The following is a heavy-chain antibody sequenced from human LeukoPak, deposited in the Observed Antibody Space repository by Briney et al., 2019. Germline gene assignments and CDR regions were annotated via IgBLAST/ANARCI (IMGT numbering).Heavy chain of an antibody. CDR1: GFTFSGYS. V-gene: IGHV3-21*01. Sequence: GGSLRLSCAASGFTFSGYSMNWVRQAPGKGLEWVSSISSSSSYIYYAHPVKGRFTIHRDNAKNSLYLQMNSLRAEDTAVYYCARAIPPSWYYMDVWGKGTTVTVSS. CDR3: ARAIPPSWYYMDV. D-gene: IGHD2-2*01. CDR2: ISSSSSYI. J-gene: IGHJ6*03.